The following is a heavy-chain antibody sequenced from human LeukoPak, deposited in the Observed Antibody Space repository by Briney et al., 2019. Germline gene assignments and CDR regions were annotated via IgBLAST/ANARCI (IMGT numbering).Heavy chain of an antibody. D-gene: IGHD3-3*02. CDR3: AKDIAHFWSGYPTLAFDI. CDR1: GFTFDDYA. J-gene: IGHJ3*02. Sequence: GGSLRLSXAASGFTFDDYAMHWVRQAPGKGLEWVSLISGDGGSTYYADSVKGRFTISRDNSKNSLYLQMNSLRTEDTALYYCAKDIAHFWSGYPTLAFDIWGQGTMVTVSS. V-gene: IGHV3-43*02. CDR2: ISGDGGST.